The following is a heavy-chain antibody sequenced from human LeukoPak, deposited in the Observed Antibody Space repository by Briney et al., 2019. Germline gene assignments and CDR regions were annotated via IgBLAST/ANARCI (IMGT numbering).Heavy chain of an antibody. CDR1: GFTFSSDE. D-gene: IGHD4-23*01. V-gene: IGHV3-48*03. CDR2: ISSSGTTI. Sequence: PGGSLRLSCAASGFTFSSDEMNWVRQAPGKGLEWVSYISSSGTTIYYADSVKGRFTISRDNSKNTLYLQMNSLRAEDTAVYYCAKDVGAGYSPYYYYYYMDVWGKGTTVTVSS. CDR3: AKDVGAGYSPYYYYYYMDV. J-gene: IGHJ6*03.